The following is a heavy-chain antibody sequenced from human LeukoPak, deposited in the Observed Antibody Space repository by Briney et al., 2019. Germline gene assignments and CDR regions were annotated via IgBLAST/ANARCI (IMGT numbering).Heavy chain of an antibody. CDR2: IYYSGST. CDR1: GGSISSYY. CDR3: ARRGDPDTRGLWFGESRDISSDAFDI. Sequence: SETLSLTCTVSGGSISSYYWSWIRQPPGKGLEWIGYIYYSGSTNYNPSLKSRVTISVDTSKNQFSLKLSSVTAADTAVYYCARRGDPDTRGLWFGESRDISSDAFDIWGQGTMVTVSS. D-gene: IGHD3-10*01. V-gene: IGHV4-59*08. J-gene: IGHJ3*02.